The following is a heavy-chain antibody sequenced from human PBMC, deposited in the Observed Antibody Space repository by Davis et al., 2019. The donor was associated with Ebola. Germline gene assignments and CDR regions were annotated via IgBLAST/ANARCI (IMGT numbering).Heavy chain of an antibody. CDR3: ARASFGSHDFDY. Sequence: PPESLTLSCDASGDTSAPSFRSYDMPWVRQLIGKGLESVSAIGTSGDTYYAGSMKGRFTVSRANVKNSLFLQMNSLRAEDTAVYDCARASFGSHDFDYWGQGTLVTVSS. CDR2: IGTSGDT. CDR1: GDTSAPSFRSYD. D-gene: IGHD3-3*01. J-gene: IGHJ4*02. V-gene: IGHV3-13*04.